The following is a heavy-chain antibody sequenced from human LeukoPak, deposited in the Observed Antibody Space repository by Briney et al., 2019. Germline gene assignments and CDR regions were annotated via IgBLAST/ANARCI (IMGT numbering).Heavy chain of an antibody. CDR3: ARQGAAASFDY. Sequence: ASVKVSCKASGFTFTGSYMHWVRQAPGQQLEWMGWINAYSGGTNYAQNFQGRVTMTRDTSISTAYMELTRLRSDDTAVYYCARQGAAASFDYWGQGTPVTVSS. J-gene: IGHJ4*02. V-gene: IGHV1-2*02. CDR2: INAYSGGT. CDR1: GFTFTGSY. D-gene: IGHD6-13*01.